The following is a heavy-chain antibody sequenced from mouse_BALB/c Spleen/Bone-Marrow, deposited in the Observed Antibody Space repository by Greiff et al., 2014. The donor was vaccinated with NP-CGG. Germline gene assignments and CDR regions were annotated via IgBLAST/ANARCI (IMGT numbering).Heavy chain of an antibody. Sequence: DLVKPGASVKLSCKASGYTFTSYWINWIKQRPGQGLEWIGRIAPGSGSTYYNEMFKGKATLTVDTSSSTAYILLSSLSSEDSAVHFCAYYRYDVNYWGQGTTLTVSS. D-gene: IGHD2-14*01. CDR3: AYYRYDVNY. CDR1: GYTFTSYW. J-gene: IGHJ2*01. CDR2: IAPGSGST. V-gene: IGHV1S41*01.